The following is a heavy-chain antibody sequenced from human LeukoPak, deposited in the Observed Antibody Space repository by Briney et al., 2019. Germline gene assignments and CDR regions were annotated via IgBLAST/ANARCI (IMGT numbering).Heavy chain of an antibody. D-gene: IGHD6-19*01. CDR2: TYYRSKWYY. CDR3: ARESDRIGFDFDY. Sequence: PSQTLSLTCAISGDSVSSNSASWNWIRQSPSRGLEWLGRTYYRSKWYYDYTLSVKSRIIINPDTSKNKFSLHLNSVTPEDTAVYYCARESDRIGFDFDYWGQGTLVTVSS. J-gene: IGHJ4*02. V-gene: IGHV6-1*01. CDR1: GDSVSSNSAS.